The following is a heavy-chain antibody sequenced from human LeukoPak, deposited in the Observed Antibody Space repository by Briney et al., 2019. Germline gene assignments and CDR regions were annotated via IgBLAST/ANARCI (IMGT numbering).Heavy chain of an antibody. Sequence: ASVKVSCKASGYTFTSYYMHWVRQAPGQGLEWMGIINPSGGSTSYAQKFQGRVTMTRDMSTSTVYMELSRLRSDDTAVYYCARAFGELNNWFDPWGQGTLVTVSS. CDR3: ARAFGELNNWFDP. CDR2: INPSGGST. CDR1: GYTFTSYY. V-gene: IGHV1-46*01. J-gene: IGHJ5*02. D-gene: IGHD3-10*01.